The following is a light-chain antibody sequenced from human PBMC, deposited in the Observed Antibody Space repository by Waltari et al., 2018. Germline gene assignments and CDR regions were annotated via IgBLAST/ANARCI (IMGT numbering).Light chain of an antibody. J-gene: IGKJ4*01. Sequence: DIQMTQSPSALSASVGDTVTITCRASQSISSWLDWYHQKPGKAPKVLIYKASSLQSGVPSRFSGSGSGTEFTLTISSLQPEDFATYYCLQYSSSPLTFGGGTKVEIK. CDR1: QSISSW. CDR2: KAS. V-gene: IGKV1D-16*01. CDR3: LQYSSSPLT.